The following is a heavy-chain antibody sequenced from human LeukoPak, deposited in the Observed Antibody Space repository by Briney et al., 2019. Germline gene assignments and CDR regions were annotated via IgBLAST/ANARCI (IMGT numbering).Heavy chain of an antibody. CDR2: ISYDGSNK. CDR3: ARDPYYYGSGSYYPDY. D-gene: IGHD3-10*01. CDR1: GFTFSSYA. J-gene: IGHJ4*02. V-gene: IGHV3-30-3*01. Sequence: GGSLRLSCAASGFTFSSYAMHWVRQAPGKGLEWVAVISYDGSNKYYADSVKGRFTISRDNSKNALYLQMNSLRAEDTAVYYCARDPYYYGSGSYYPDYWGQGTLVTVSS.